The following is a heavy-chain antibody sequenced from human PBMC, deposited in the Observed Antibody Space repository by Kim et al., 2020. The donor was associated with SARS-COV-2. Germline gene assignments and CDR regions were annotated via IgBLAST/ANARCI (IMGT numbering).Heavy chain of an antibody. J-gene: IGHJ4*02. D-gene: IGHD6-13*01. Sequence: YAVSVKSQITIDPDTSKNRFSLQLNSVTPEDTAVYYCARAESSSWYYFDYWGQGTLVTVYS. V-gene: IGHV6-1*01. CDR3: ARAESSSWYYFDY.